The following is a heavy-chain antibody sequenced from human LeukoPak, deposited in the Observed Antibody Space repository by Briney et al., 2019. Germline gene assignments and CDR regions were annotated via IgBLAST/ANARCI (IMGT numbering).Heavy chain of an antibody. V-gene: IGHV3-21*01. Sequence: GGSLRLSCAASGFTFSSYSMNWVRQAPGKGLEWVSSISSSSSYIYYADSVKGRFTISRDNAKNSLYLQMNSLRAEDTAVYYCARDRYDYGDTNWFDPWGQGTLVTVPS. CDR1: GFTFSSYS. CDR2: ISSSSSYI. D-gene: IGHD4-17*01. CDR3: ARDRYDYGDTNWFDP. J-gene: IGHJ5*02.